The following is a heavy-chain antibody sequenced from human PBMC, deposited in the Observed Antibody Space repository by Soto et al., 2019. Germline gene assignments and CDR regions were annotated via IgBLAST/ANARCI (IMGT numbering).Heavy chain of an antibody. D-gene: IGHD4-17*01. J-gene: IGHJ5*02. V-gene: IGHV4-39*01. CDR2: VAYGGFT. CDR3: ARHVRGAVTMNWFDP. CDR1: GGSIISSNYY. Sequence: QVQLQESGPGLVKASETLSLTCTVYGGSIISSNYYWGWIRQPPGKGLEWIGSVAYGGFTFDNPSLKSRVTLFADTSRNQFSLQLTSVTAADTAIYFCARHVRGAVTMNWFDPWGQGTLVTVSS.